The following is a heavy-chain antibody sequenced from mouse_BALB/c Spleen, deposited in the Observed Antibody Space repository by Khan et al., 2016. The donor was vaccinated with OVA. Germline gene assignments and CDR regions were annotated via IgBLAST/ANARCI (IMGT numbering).Heavy chain of an antibody. D-gene: IGHD2-10*01. CDR1: GYTFTSYT. CDR2: IIRNNAYT. CDR3: ARGRSYYGNYGEAMDY. J-gene: IGHJ4*01. V-gene: IGHV1-4*01. Sequence: QVQLQQSGADLARPSASLSISCTASGYTFTSYTMHWIKQRPGQGLEWMGYIIRNNAYTNYNQKFRDKATLTADKSTSTVFMQLISLTSEDSAVYYCARGRSYYGNYGEAMDYWGQGTSVTVSS.